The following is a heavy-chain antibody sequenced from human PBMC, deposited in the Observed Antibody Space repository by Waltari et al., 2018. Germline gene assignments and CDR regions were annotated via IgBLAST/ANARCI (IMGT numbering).Heavy chain of an antibody. CDR1: GGSFSGYY. J-gene: IGHJ4*02. CDR2: INHSGST. V-gene: IGHV4-34*02. Sequence: QVQLQHWGAGLLKPSETLSLTCAVYGGSFSGYYWSWIRQPPGKGLQWIGEINHSGSTNYNPSLKSRVTISVDTSKNQFSLKVNSVTAADTAVYYCARGYCSGDSCSVYFDYWGQGTLVTVSS. CDR3: ARGYCSGDSCSVYFDY. D-gene: IGHD2-15*01.